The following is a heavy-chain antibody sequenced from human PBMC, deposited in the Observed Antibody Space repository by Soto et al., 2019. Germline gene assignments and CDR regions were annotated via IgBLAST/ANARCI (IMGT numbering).Heavy chain of an antibody. D-gene: IGHD3-22*01. Sequence: SETLSLTCTVSGGSISSGGYYWSWIRQHPGKGLEWIGYIYYSGSTYYNPSLKSRVTISVDTSKNQFSLKLSSVTAADTAVYYCARRTMNWFDPWGQGTLVTVS. CDR2: IYYSGST. CDR3: ARRTMNWFDP. J-gene: IGHJ5*02. V-gene: IGHV4-31*03. CDR1: GGSISSGGYY.